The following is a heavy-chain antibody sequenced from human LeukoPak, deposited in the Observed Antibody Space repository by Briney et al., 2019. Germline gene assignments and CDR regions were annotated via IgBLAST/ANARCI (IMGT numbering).Heavy chain of an antibody. J-gene: IGHJ4*02. CDR3: ARGEAAAAAFDY. Sequence: GSLRLSCAASGFTFSSYAMSWIRQPPGKGLEWIGEINHSGSTNYNPSLKSRVTISVDTSKNQFSLKLSSVTAADTAVYYCARGEAAAAAFDYWGQGTLVTVSS. V-gene: IGHV4-34*01. CDR2: INHSGST. CDR1: GFTFSSYA. D-gene: IGHD6-13*01.